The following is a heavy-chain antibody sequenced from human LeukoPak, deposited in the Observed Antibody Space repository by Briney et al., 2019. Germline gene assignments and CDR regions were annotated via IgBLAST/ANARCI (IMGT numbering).Heavy chain of an antibody. CDR2: IYYSGST. D-gene: IGHD1-26*01. V-gene: IGHV4-39*07. CDR1: GGSISSSSYY. CDR3: ARDLSGSYSGNYFDY. Sequence: PSETLSLTCTVSGGSISSSSYYWGWIRQPPGKGLEWIGSIYYSGSTYYNPSLKSRVTISVDTSKNQFSLKLSSVTAADTAVYYCARDLSGSYSGNYFDYWGQGTLVTVSS. J-gene: IGHJ4*02.